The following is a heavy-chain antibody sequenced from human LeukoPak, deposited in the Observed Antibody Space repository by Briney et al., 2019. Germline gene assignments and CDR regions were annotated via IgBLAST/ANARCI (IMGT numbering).Heavy chain of an antibody. CDR1: GGSFSGYY. CDR3: ASLTYGYYIFDY. CDR2: INHSGST. D-gene: IGHD5-18*01. Sequence: PSETLSLTCTVYGGSFSGYYWSWIRQPPGKGLEWIGEINHSGSTKYNPSLKSRVTISVDTSKKQFSLKLSSVTAADTAVYYCASLTYGYYIFDYWGQGTLVTVSS. V-gene: IGHV4-34*01. J-gene: IGHJ4*02.